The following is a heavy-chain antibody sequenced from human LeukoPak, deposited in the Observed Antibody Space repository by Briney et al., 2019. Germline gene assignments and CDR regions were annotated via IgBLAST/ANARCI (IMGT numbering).Heavy chain of an antibody. V-gene: IGHV4-59*01. CDR2: IYYSGST. Sequence: SETLSLTCTVSGGSISSYYWSWIRQPPGKGLEWIGYIYYSGSTNYNPSLKSRVTISVDTSKNQFSLKLSSVTAADTAVYYCAREHHYYDSSGYYGTEYYYYYYMDVWGKGTTVTVSS. CDR3: AREHHYYDSSGYYGTEYYYYYYMDV. CDR1: GGSISSYY. J-gene: IGHJ6*03. D-gene: IGHD3-22*01.